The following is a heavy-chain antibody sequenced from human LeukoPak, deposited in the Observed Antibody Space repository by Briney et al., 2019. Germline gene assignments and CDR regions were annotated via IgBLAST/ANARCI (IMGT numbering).Heavy chain of an antibody. D-gene: IGHD6-13*01. CDR3: TRSVLYSSSWYYFDY. CDR1: GFTFSSYA. CDR2: IRGLGLSA. J-gene: IGHJ4*02. V-gene: IGHV3-23*01. Sequence: GGSLRLSCAASGFTFSSYAMTWVRQAPGKGLEWVSTIRGLGLSAYYADSVKGRFTISRDNFKNTLYLQMNSLRAEDTAVYYCTRSVLYSSSWYYFDYWGQGTLVTVSS.